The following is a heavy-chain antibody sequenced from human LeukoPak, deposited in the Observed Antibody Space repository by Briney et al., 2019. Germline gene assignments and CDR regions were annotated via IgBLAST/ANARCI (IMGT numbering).Heavy chain of an antibody. CDR1: GYTLTELS. J-gene: IGHJ5*02. Sequence: ASVKVSCKVSGYTLTELSMHWVRQAPGKGLEWMGGFDPEDGETIYAQKFQGRVTMTEATSTDTAYMAPSSLRSEDTAVYYCATGPDTAMVNDWFDPWGQGTLVTVSS. CDR2: FDPEDGET. CDR3: ATGPDTAMVNDWFDP. D-gene: IGHD5-18*01. V-gene: IGHV1-24*01.